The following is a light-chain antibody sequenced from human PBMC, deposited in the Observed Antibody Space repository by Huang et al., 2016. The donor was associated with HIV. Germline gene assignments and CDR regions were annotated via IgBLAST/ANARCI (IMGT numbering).Light chain of an antibody. J-gene: IGKJ2*01. Sequence: EIVMTQSPATLSVSPGETVALPCRASQSLSGNLAWYQHKPGQTPRLLIYATSIRAAGVPGRFSGSGSGSEFTLTISSLLSEDSAVYYCQHYNDWPRTFGQGTKLEIK. CDR3: QHYNDWPRT. CDR2: ATS. CDR1: QSLSGN. V-gene: IGKV3D-15*01.